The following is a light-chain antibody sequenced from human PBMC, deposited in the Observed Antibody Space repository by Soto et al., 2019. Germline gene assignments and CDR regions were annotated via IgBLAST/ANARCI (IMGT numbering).Light chain of an antibody. Sequence: IILTQSPYTLSLSPGERATLSCRASQTVSSNYLAWCQQRPGQAPRLLIYGASTRAAGIPDRFSGSGSGTDFTLTITRLEPEDSAVYSCQQYGFSPITFGQGTRLEIK. CDR3: QQYGFSPIT. V-gene: IGKV3-20*01. J-gene: IGKJ5*01. CDR2: GAS. CDR1: QTVSSNY.